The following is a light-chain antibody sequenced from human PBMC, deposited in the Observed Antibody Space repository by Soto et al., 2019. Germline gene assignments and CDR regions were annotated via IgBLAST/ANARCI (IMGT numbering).Light chain of an antibody. CDR2: DAS. CDR3: QQRGNWPPT. Sequence: EIVLTQSPATLSLSPGERATLSCRASQSIGSFLAWYQQKPGQPPRLLIYDASNRATGIPGRFSGSGSGTDXPLXXSSLEPEDFAFXYXQQRGNWPPTFGPGTKVNIK. V-gene: IGKV3-11*01. CDR1: QSIGSF. J-gene: IGKJ3*01.